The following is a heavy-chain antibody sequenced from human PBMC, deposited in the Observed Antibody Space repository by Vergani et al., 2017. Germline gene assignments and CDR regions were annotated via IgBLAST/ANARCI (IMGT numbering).Heavy chain of an antibody. Sequence: EVQLVESGGLVVQPGGSLRLSCAASGFTFDDYTMHWVRQAPGKGLEWVSLISWDGRTTYYADSVKGRFTISRDNSKNMLFLQMNNLRTEDTAIYYCAKQYFVSGNYLFDYWGQGTLVTVSS. J-gene: IGHJ4*02. CDR1: GFTFDDYT. V-gene: IGHV3-43*01. CDR3: AKQYFVSGNYLFDY. CDR2: ISWDGRTT. D-gene: IGHD3-10*01.